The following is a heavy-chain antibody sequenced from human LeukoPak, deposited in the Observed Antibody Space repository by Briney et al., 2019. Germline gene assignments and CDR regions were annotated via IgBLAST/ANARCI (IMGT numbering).Heavy chain of an antibody. CDR1: GFTFSSYS. Sequence: PGGSLRLSCAVSGFTFSSYSMTWVRQAPGKGLEWVSYISSTSSTVYYADSVKGRFTISRDNVKNSLYLQMNSLRAEDTALYYCAKAGIAVAGKTKEGDYYFDYWGQGTLVTVSS. V-gene: IGHV3-48*01. CDR2: ISSTSSTV. J-gene: IGHJ4*02. D-gene: IGHD6-19*01. CDR3: AKAGIAVAGKTKEGDYYFDY.